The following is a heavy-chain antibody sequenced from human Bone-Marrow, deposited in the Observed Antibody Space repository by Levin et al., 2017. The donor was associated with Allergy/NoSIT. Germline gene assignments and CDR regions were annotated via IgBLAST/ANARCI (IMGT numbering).Heavy chain of an antibody. J-gene: IGHJ5*02. CDR1: GGSIDSGTSY. CDR3: ARLRITMLPRRRPNWFDP. CDR2: IFYSGTT. V-gene: IGHV4-39*01. D-gene: IGHD3-10*01. Sequence: SQTLSLTCTVSGGSIDSGTSYWAWIRQPPGKPLEWIGSIFYSGTTYYNPSLESRVTISVATSNNQFSLKLNSVTAADTAMFVCARLRITMLPRRRPNWFDPWGQGTLVTVSS.